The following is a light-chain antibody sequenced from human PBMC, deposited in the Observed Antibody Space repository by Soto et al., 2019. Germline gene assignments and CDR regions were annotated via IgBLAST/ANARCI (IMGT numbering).Light chain of an antibody. CDR3: QTWGTGILV. CDR2: LNSDGSH. J-gene: IGLJ2*01. V-gene: IGLV4-69*01. CDR1: SGHSSYA. Sequence: QSVLTQSPSASASLGASVTLTCTLSSGHSSYAIAWHQQQPEKGPRYLMNLNSDGSHSKGDGIPDRFSGSSSGAERYLTISSLQSEDEADYYCQTWGTGILVFGGGTKLTVL.